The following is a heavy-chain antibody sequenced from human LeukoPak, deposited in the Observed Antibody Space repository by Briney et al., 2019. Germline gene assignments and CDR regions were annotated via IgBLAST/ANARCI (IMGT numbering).Heavy chain of an antibody. Sequence: PGGSLRLSCAASGFTFGSFAMSWVRQAPGKGLEWVSGIIGSGRTTFYADSVKGRFTISRDNSKNTLYLQMNSLGAEDTAIYYCAKKEGDTYFSWYMDVWGKGTTVTVSS. CDR3: AKKEGDTYFSWYMDV. V-gene: IGHV3-23*01. CDR1: GFTFGSFA. CDR2: IIGSGRTT. J-gene: IGHJ6*03. D-gene: IGHD2-21*01.